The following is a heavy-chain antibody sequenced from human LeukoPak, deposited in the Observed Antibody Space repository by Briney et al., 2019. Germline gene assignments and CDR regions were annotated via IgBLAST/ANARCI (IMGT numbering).Heavy chain of an antibody. D-gene: IGHD3-16*02. V-gene: IGHV4-39*01. CDR1: GGSIRSSYYY. J-gene: IGHJ4*02. Sequence: SETLSLTCTVSGGSIRSSYYYWGWIRQPPGKGLEWIGSIYDSGSTYYNPSLKSRVTISVDMSKNQFSLKLNSVTAADTAVYYCARGLSAVVYWGQGTLVTVSS. CDR2: IYDSGST. CDR3: ARGLSAVVY.